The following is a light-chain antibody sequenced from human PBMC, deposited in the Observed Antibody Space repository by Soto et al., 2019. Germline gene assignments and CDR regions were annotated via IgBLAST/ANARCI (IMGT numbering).Light chain of an antibody. Sequence: DIQMTQSPSTLSASVGDRVTITCRASQGIDTWLAWYQQKPGKVPKVLIYKASTLESGVPSRFSGSGYGTEFTLTISGLQPDDFATYHCQQYRTYWTFGQGTKVEIE. J-gene: IGKJ1*01. CDR1: QGIDTW. V-gene: IGKV1-5*03. CDR2: KAS. CDR3: QQYRTYWT.